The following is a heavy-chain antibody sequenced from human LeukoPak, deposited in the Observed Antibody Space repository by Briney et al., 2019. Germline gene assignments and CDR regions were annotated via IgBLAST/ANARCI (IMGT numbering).Heavy chain of an antibody. D-gene: IGHD6-13*01. V-gene: IGHV1-2*06. CDR2: INPNSGGT. J-gene: IGHJ4*02. Sequence: GASVKVSCKASGYTFTGYYMHWVRQAPGQGLEWMGRINPNSGGTNYAQKFQGRVTMTRDTSISTAHMELSRLRSDDTAVYYCARGSSSSWSHFDYWGQGTLVTVSS. CDR1: GYTFTGYY. CDR3: ARGSSSSWSHFDY.